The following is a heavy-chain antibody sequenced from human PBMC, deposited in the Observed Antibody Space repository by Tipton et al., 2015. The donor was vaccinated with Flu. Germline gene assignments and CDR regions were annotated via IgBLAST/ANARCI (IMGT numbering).Heavy chain of an antibody. D-gene: IGHD3-22*01. CDR2: IYYSGST. CDR3: ASHPNYYDSSGYYLQYFQH. V-gene: IGHV4-59*01. Sequence: TLSLTCTVSGGSISGYYWSWIRQPPGKGLEWIGYIYYSGSTNYNPSLKSRVTISVDTSKNQFSLKLSSVTAADTAVYYCASHPNYYDSSGYYLQYFQHWGQGTLVTVSS. J-gene: IGHJ1*01. CDR1: GGSISGYY.